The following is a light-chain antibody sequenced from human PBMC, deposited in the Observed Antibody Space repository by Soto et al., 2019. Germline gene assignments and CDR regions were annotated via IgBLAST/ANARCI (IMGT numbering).Light chain of an antibody. CDR3: QQYASSPYT. CDR1: QSISSSY. V-gene: IGKV3-20*01. CDR2: GAS. Sequence: EIVLPQSPGTLSLSPGERSTLSCRASQSISSSYLAWYQQKPGQAPRLLIYGASRRATGIPDRFSGRESGTDFTLTITTLEPEDSAVYFCQQYASSPYTFGQGTKVDIK. J-gene: IGKJ2*01.